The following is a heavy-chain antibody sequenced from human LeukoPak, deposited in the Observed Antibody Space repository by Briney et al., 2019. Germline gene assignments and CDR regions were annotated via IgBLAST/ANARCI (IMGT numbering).Heavy chain of an antibody. D-gene: IGHD3-22*01. V-gene: IGHV3-15*01. CDR3: TTWGHYYDSTYLDP. CDR2: IKSKTDGGTT. J-gene: IGHJ5*02. Sequence: GGSLRLSCAASGFTFSNAWMSWVRQAPGKGLEWVGRIKSKTDGGTTDYAAPVKGRFTISRDDSKNTLYPQMNSLKTEDTAVYYCTTWGHYYDSTYLDPWGQGTLVTVSS. CDR1: GFTFSNAW.